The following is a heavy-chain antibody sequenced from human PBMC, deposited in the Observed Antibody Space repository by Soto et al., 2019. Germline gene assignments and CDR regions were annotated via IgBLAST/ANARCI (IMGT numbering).Heavy chain of an antibody. CDR1: GFTFSSYA. J-gene: IGHJ1*01. D-gene: IGHD3-10*01. CDR2: ISYDGSNK. CDR3: ARVRFGELLSQYFQH. V-gene: IGHV3-30-3*01. Sequence: GGSLRLSCAASGFTFSSYAMHWVRQAPGKGLEWVAVISYDGSNKYYADSVKGRFTISRDNSKNTLYLQMNSLRAEDTAVYYCARVRFGELLSQYFQHWGQGTLVTVSS.